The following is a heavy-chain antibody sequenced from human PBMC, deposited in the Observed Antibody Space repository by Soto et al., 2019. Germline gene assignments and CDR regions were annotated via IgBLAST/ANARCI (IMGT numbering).Heavy chain of an antibody. D-gene: IGHD3-9*01. CDR3: AKDNTYYDILTGYLKADNWFDP. CDR1: GFTFSSYA. V-gene: IGHV3-23*01. J-gene: IGHJ5*02. CDR2: ISGSGGST. Sequence: GGSLRLSCAASGFTFSSYAMSWVRQAPGKGLEWVSAISGSGGSTYYADSVKGRFTISRDNSKNTLYLQMNSLRAEDTAVYYCAKDNTYYDILTGYLKADNWFDPWGQGTLVTVSS.